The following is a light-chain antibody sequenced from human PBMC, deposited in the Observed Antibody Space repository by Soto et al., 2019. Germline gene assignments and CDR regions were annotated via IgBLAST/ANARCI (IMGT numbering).Light chain of an antibody. CDR2: RAS. J-gene: IGKJ1*01. CDR1: RSVSSNY. V-gene: IGKV3-20*01. Sequence: DIVLTQSPVALSLSPGETATLFCRASRSVSSNYLAWYQQRPGQAPRLLINRASNRATGIPDRFTGSGSGTDFTLTINRLEPAECAVDYGQHYGSSPRTFGQGTKVEIK. CDR3: QHYGSSPRT.